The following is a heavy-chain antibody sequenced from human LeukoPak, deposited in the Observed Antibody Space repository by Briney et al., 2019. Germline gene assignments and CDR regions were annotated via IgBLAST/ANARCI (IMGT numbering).Heavy chain of an antibody. V-gene: IGHV4-59*01. CDR1: GGSISSYY. J-gene: IGHJ6*02. CDR2: IYYSGST. D-gene: IGHD2-2*01. CDR3: ARVVVVPVPHGYYYYGMDV. Sequence: PSETLSLTCTVSGGSISSYYWSWIRQPPGKGLEWIGYIYYSGSTNYNPSLKSRVTISVDTSKNQFSLKLRSVTAADTAVYYCARVVVVPVPHGYYYYGMDVWGQGTTVSVSS.